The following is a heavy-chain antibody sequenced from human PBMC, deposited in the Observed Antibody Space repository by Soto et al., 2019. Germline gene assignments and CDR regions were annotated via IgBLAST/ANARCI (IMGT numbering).Heavy chain of an antibody. CDR3: AREMSWDSSGYPYYSYGMDV. CDR2: INPSGGST. J-gene: IGHJ6*02. D-gene: IGHD3-22*01. Sequence: GASVKVSCKASGYTFTSYYMHWVRQAPGQGLEWMGIINPSGGSTSYAQKFQGRVTMTRDTSTSTVYMELSSLRSEDTAVYYCAREMSWDSSGYPYYSYGMDVWGQGTTVTVSS. CDR1: GYTFTSYY. V-gene: IGHV1-46*01.